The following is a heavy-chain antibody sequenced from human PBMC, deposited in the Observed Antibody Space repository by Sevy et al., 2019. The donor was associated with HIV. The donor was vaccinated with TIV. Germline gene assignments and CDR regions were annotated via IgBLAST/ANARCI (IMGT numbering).Heavy chain of an antibody. D-gene: IGHD7-27*01. CDR1: GSTFSNSW. CDR3: ATWGSGD. J-gene: IGHJ4*02. Sequence: GGSLRLSCAASGSTFSNSWMSWVRQAPGKGLEWVANIKQDGSAKHYVDSVKGRFTISRDNANNLLYLQMNSLRVEDTAVYYCATWGSGDWGQGTLVTVSS. CDR2: IKQDGSAK. V-gene: IGHV3-7*01.